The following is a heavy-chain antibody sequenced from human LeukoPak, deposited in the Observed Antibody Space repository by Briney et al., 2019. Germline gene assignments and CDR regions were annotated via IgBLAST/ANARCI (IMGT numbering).Heavy chain of an antibody. J-gene: IGHJ4*02. CDR2: ISSSSSTI. D-gene: IGHD3-22*01. CDR3: AREPGYYYDSSGYYHLDY. CDR1: GFTFSSYA. Sequence: PGGSLRLSCAASGFTFSSYAMSWVRQAPGKGLEWVSYISSSSSTIYYADSVKGRFTISRDNAKNSLYLQMNSLRDEDTAVYYCAREPGYYYDSSGYYHLDYWGQGTLVTVSS. V-gene: IGHV3-48*02.